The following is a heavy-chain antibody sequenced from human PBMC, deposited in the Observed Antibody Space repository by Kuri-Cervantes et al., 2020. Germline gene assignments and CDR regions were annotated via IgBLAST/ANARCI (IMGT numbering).Heavy chain of an antibody. CDR2: IYTSGST. D-gene: IGHD3-3*01. Sequence: GSLRLSCTVSGGSISSYYWSWIRQPAGKGLEWIGRIYTSGSTNYNPSLKIRVTISVDTSKNQFSLKLSSVTAADTAVYYCARLLLAQDAFDIWGQGTMVTVSS. CDR3: ARLLLAQDAFDI. CDR1: GGSISSYY. J-gene: IGHJ3*02. V-gene: IGHV4-4*07.